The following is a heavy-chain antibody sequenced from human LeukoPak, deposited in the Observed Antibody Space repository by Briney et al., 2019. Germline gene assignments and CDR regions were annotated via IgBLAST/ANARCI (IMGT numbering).Heavy chain of an antibody. J-gene: IGHJ4*02. D-gene: IGHD1-14*01. CDR1: GFTFSNYW. CDR2: IKQEVSEK. CDR3: ARDGNDGFDY. V-gene: IGHV3-7*05. Sequence: GGSLRLSCADSGFTFSNYWMSWVRQAPGKGLEWVANIKQEVSEKYYVDSVKSRFTISRDNAKNTPYLQMNSLRAEDTAVYYCARDGNDGFDYWGQGTLVTVSS.